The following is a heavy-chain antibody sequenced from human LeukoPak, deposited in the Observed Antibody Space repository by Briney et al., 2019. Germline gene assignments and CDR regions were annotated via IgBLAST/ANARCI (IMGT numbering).Heavy chain of an antibody. J-gene: IGHJ5*02. CDR1: GGSISSDNYH. CDR3: ARVFGGPVSRRFDP. V-gene: IGHV4-61*02. CDR2: IYTSGST. Sequence: PSETLSLTCTVSGGSISSDNYHWSWIRQPAGKGLEWIGRIYTSGSTNYNPSLKSRVTISVDTSENQFSLKLTSVTAADTAVYYCARVFGGPVSRRFDPWGQGTLVTVSS. D-gene: IGHD4-23*01.